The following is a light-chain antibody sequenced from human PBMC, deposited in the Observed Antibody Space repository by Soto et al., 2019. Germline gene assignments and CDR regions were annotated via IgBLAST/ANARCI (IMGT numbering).Light chain of an antibody. CDR3: QHYDNSIT. CDR1: HSVSSSY. V-gene: IGKV3-20*01. CDR2: GAS. J-gene: IGKJ5*01. Sequence: EIVLTQSPDTLSLSPGEGATLSCRASHSVSSSYLAWYQQRPGQAPRLLIYGASSRATGIPGRFSGSWSGTDFTLTISILEPEDFAVFYCQHYDNSITFGQGTRLEIE.